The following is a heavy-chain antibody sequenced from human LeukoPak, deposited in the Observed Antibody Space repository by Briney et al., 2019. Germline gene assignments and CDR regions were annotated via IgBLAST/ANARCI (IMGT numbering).Heavy chain of an antibody. D-gene: IGHD6-19*01. Sequence: ASVTVSCKASGGTFSSYAISWVRQAPGQGLEWMGRIIPILGIANYAQKFQGRVTITADKSTSTAYMELSSLRSEDTAAYYCARDRSSGWYYFDYWGQGTLVTVSS. CDR1: GGTFSSYA. CDR2: IIPILGIA. J-gene: IGHJ4*02. CDR3: ARDRSSGWYYFDY. V-gene: IGHV1-69*04.